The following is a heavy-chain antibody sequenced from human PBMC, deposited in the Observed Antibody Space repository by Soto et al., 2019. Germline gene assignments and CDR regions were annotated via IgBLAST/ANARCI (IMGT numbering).Heavy chain of an antibody. CDR1: GCAVSVCS. CDR3: ARGPSDTDHLKRPRAYDMDV. D-gene: IGHD1-1*01. CDR2: INPSSNII. Sequence: PAWCVRLCGAGAGCAVSVCSMNWIRQAPGKGLEWVSYINPSSNIIYNADSVKGRVAISRDNAKNSWYLQMKSLRAEDTAVYYCARGPSDTDHLKRPRAYDMDVWGHGTTVTVSS. J-gene: IGHJ6*02. V-gene: IGHV3-48*01.